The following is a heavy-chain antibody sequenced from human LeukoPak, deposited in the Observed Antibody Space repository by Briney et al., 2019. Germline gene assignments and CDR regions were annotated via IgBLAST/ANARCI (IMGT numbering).Heavy chain of an antibody. V-gene: IGHV4-30-2*01. Sequence: SETRSLTCTVSGGSISSGGYYWSWIRQPPGKGLEWIGYIYHSGSTYYNPSLKSRVTISVDRSKNQFSLKLSSVTAADTAVYYCARDVWAAAGHFFDYWGQGTLVTVSS. CDR3: ARDVWAAAGHFFDY. D-gene: IGHD6-13*01. J-gene: IGHJ4*02. CDR2: IYHSGST. CDR1: GGSISSGGYY.